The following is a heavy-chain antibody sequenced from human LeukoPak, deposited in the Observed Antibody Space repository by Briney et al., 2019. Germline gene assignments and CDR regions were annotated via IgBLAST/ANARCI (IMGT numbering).Heavy chain of an antibody. D-gene: IGHD3-9*01. CDR1: GGTFSSYA. J-gene: IGHJ4*02. CDR2: IILIFGTA. CDR3: ARDVGRTIFMSPLDY. Sequence: GASVKVSCKASGGTFSSYAISWVRQAPGQGLEWMGGIILIFGTANYAQKFQGRVTITADESTSTAYMELSSLRSEDTAVYYCARDVGRTIFMSPLDYWGQGTLVTVSS. V-gene: IGHV1-69*13.